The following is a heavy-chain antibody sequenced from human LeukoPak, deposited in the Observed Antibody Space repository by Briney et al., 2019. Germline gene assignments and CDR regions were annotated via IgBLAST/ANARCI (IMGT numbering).Heavy chain of an antibody. Sequence: GGSLRLSCAASGFIFSNYWMSWVRQAPGKGLEWVSAISGSGGSTYYADSVKGRFTISRDNSKNTLYLQMNSLRAEDTAVYYCAKGEEMATISGYFDYWGQGTLVTVSS. J-gene: IGHJ4*02. CDR1: GFIFSNYW. CDR3: AKGEEMATISGYFDY. CDR2: ISGSGGST. D-gene: IGHD5-24*01. V-gene: IGHV3-23*01.